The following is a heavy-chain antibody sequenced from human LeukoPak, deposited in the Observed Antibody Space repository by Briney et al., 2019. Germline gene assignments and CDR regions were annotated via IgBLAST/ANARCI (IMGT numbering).Heavy chain of an antibody. CDR3: ASFTRYRSGGSCYSDWFDP. Sequence: PSETLSLTCAVYGGSFSGYYWSWIRQPPGKGLEWIGEINHSGSTNYNPSLNSRVTISVDTSKNQFSLKLSSVTAADTAVYYCASFTRYRSGGSCYSDWFDPWGQGTLVTVSS. V-gene: IGHV4-34*01. CDR2: INHSGST. J-gene: IGHJ5*02. CDR1: GGSFSGYY. D-gene: IGHD2-15*01.